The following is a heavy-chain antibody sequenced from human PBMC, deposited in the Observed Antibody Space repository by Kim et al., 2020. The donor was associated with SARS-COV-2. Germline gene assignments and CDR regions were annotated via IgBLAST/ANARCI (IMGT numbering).Heavy chain of an antibody. Sequence: SETLSLTCTVSGGSVSSGSYYWSWIRQPPGKGLEWIGYIYYSGSTNYNPSLKSRVTISVDTSKNQFSLKLSSVTAADTAVYYCARELRHAFDIWGQGTMV. V-gene: IGHV4-61*01. CDR3: ARELRHAFDI. CDR2: IYYSGST. J-gene: IGHJ3*02. D-gene: IGHD4-17*01. CDR1: GGSVSSGSYY.